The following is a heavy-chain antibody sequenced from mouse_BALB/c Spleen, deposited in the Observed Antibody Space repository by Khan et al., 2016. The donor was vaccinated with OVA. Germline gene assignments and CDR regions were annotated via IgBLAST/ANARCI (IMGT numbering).Heavy chain of an antibody. D-gene: IGHD1-1*01. J-gene: IGHJ4*01. CDR3: GRSQLIFYAMDY. CDR2: INTYTGEP. Sequence: QVQLQQSGPELKKPGETVKISCKASGYTFTNYGMNWVKQAPGKGLKWMGWINTYTGEPTYDDDFKGRFAFSLETSASTAYLQINNLKNEDMGTYFCGRSQLIFYAMDYWGQGTSVTVSS. CDR1: GYTFTNYG. V-gene: IGHV9-1*02.